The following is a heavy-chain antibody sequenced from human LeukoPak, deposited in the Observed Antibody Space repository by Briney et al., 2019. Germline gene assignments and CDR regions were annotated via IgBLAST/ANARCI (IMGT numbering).Heavy chain of an antibody. CDR3: ARACRDLGFFDAFDI. D-gene: IGHD3-3*01. V-gene: IGHV1-69*13. CDR1: GGTFSSYA. Sequence: GASVKVSCKASGGTFSSYAISWVRQAPGQGLEWMGGIIPIFGTANYAQKFQGRVTITADESTSTAYMELSSLRSEDTAVYYCARACRDLGFFDAFDIWGQGTMVTVSS. CDR2: IIPIFGTA. J-gene: IGHJ3*02.